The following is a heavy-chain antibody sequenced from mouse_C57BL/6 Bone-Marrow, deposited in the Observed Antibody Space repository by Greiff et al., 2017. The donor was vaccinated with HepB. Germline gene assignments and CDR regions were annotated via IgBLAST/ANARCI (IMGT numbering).Heavy chain of an antibody. J-gene: IGHJ2*01. V-gene: IGHV1-59*01. CDR1: GYTFTSYW. CDR2: IDPSDSYT. Sequence: QVQLQQPGAELVKPGASVKLSCKASGYTFTSYWMHWVKQRPGQGLEWIGGIDPSDSYTNYNQKFKGKATLTVDTSSSTAYMQLSSLTSEDSAVYYCARWGWRRGDYWGQGTTLTVSS. D-gene: IGHD2-3*01. CDR3: ARWGWRRGDY.